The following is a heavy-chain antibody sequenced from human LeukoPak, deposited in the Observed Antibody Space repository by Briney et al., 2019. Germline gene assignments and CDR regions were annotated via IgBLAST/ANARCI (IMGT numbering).Heavy chain of an antibody. CDR1: GGTFSSYA. Sequence: GASVKVSCKASGGTFSSYAISWVRQAPGQGLEWMGGIIPIFGTANYAQKFRGRVTITADESTSTAYMELSSLRSEDTAVYYCASDGAIYSNSNDYWGQGTLVTVSS. CDR2: IIPIFGTA. V-gene: IGHV1-69*13. D-gene: IGHD4-11*01. J-gene: IGHJ4*02. CDR3: ASDGAIYSNSNDY.